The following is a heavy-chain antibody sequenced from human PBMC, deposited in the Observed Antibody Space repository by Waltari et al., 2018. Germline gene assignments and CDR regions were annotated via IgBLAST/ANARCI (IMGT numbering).Heavy chain of an antibody. V-gene: IGHV3-23*04. Sequence: EVQLVESGGGLVQPGGSLRSSCAASGFTCSFYAMIWARAATGQGLEWVSAISDSGGNTSYADSVKGRFTISRDKSTNTLYVQMNSLRAEDTAVYYCAKARRGDYYDSSGYYYWDFDYWGQGTLVTVSS. CDR2: ISDSGGNT. CDR3: AKARRGDYYDSSGYYYWDFDY. CDR1: GFTCSFYA. J-gene: IGHJ4*02. D-gene: IGHD3-22*01.